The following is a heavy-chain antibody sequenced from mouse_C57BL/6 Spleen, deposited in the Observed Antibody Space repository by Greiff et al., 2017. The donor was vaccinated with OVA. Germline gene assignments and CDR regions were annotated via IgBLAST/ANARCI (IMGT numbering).Heavy chain of an antibody. Sequence: EVQVVESGPELVKPGASVKIPCKASGYTFTDYNMDWVKQSHGKSLEWIGDINPNNGGTIYNQKFKGKATLTVDKSSSTAYMELRSLTSEDTAVYYCARVYYGSSYRFAYWGQGTLVTVSA. J-gene: IGHJ3*01. CDR2: INPNNGGT. V-gene: IGHV1-18*01. D-gene: IGHD1-1*01. CDR1: GYTFTDYN. CDR3: ARVYYGSSYRFAY.